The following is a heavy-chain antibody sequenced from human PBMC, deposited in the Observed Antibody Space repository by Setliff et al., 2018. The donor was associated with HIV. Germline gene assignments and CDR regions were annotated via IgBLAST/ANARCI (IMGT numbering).Heavy chain of an antibody. D-gene: IGHD3-3*01. CDR1: GFTFSSYA. CDR2: IYRGGSST. CDR3: AKGVRHYDFWSGLGY. Sequence: SLRLSCAASGFTFSSYAMSWVRQAPGKGLEWVSLIYRGGSSTYYADSVKGRFTISRDNSKNTLYLQMNSLRAEETAVYYCAKGVRHYDFWSGLGYWGQGTLVTVSS. V-gene: IGHV3-23*03. J-gene: IGHJ4*02.